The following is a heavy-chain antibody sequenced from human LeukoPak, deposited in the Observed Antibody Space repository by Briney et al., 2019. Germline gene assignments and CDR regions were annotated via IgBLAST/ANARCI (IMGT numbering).Heavy chain of an antibody. CDR2: IIPIFGTA. CDR1: GGTFSSYA. Sequence: SVKVSCKASGGTFSSYAISWVRQAPGQGLEWMGGIIPIFGTANYAQKFQGRVTITTDESTSTAYMELSSLRSEDTAVYFCSREAREYDILTGYYIYWGQGTLVTVSS. V-gene: IGHV1-69*05. CDR3: SREAREYDILTGYYIY. D-gene: IGHD3-9*01. J-gene: IGHJ4*02.